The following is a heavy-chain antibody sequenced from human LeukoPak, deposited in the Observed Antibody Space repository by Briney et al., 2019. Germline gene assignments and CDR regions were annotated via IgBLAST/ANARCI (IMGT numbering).Heavy chain of an antibody. D-gene: IGHD6-19*01. CDR2: ISSSSSYI. V-gene: IGHV3-21*01. CDR3: ARSPQWLVNWFDP. J-gene: IGHJ5*02. CDR1: GFTFSTYT. Sequence: PGGSLRLSCAASGFTFSTYTMNWVRQAPGKGLEWVSSISSSSSYIYYADSVKGRFTISRDNAKNSLYLQMNSLRAEDTAVYYCARSPQWLVNWFDPGGQGTLVTVSS.